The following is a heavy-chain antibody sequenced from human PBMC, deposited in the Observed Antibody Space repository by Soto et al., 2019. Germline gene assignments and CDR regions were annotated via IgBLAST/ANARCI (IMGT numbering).Heavy chain of an antibody. Sequence: ASVKVSCKASGYTFTSYGISWVRQAPGQGLEWMGWISAYNGNTNYAQKLQGRVTMTTDTSTSTAYMERRSLGSDDTAVYYCARDLGYDFWSAITPYYYYMDVWGKGTTVTVSS. CDR3: ARDLGYDFWSAITPYYYYMDV. J-gene: IGHJ6*03. CDR2: ISAYNGNT. D-gene: IGHD3-3*01. CDR1: GYTFTSYG. V-gene: IGHV1-18*01.